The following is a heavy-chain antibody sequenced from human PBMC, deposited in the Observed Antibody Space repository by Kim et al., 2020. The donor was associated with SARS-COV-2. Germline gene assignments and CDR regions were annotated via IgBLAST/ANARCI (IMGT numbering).Heavy chain of an antibody. CDR3: AKAIATTNGITYYYYYGMDV. CDR2: IWYDGSNK. V-gene: IGHV3-33*06. J-gene: IGHJ6*02. CDR1: GFTFSSYG. Sequence: GGSLRLSCAASGFTFSSYGMHWVRQAPGKGLEWVAVIWYDGSNKYYADSVKGRFTISRDNSKNTLYLQMNNLRAEDTAVYYCAKAIATTNGITYYYYYGMDVWGQGTTVTVSS. D-gene: IGHD2-21*01.